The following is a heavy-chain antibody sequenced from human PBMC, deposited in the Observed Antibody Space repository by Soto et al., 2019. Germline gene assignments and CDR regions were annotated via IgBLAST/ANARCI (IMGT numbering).Heavy chain of an antibody. D-gene: IGHD4-17*01. CDR2: IRGRSKKFAT. J-gene: IGHJ4*02. CDR3: TARGGDSLQDI. V-gene: IGHV3-73*01. Sequence: EVQLVESGGGLVQPGGSLKVSCAGLGFNFSDSALHWVRQPSGKGLEWISRIRGRSKKFATSYATSVRGRFSLSRDVSRNTAYLQMNSLRDDDTGVYFCTARGGDSLQDIWGQGTLVTVSS. CDR1: GFNFSDSA.